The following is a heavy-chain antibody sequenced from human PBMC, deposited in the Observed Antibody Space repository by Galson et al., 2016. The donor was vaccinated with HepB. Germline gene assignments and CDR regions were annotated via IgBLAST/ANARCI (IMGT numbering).Heavy chain of an antibody. CDR1: QFSFSNYG. CDR3: AKGGVEMAGN. J-gene: IGHJ4*02. D-gene: IGHD5-24*01. Sequence: SLRLSCAASQFSFSNYGMNWVRQAPGKGLEWVAVLSFDGNNKYYADSVKGRFTISRDNAKNMFYLQMNSLRPEDTAVYYCAKGGVEMAGNWGQGTLVTVSS. CDR2: LSFDGNNK. V-gene: IGHV3-30*18.